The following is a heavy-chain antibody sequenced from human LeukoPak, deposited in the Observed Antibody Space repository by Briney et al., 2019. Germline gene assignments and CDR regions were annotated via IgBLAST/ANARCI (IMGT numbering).Heavy chain of an antibody. CDR1: GGSISSSYY. J-gene: IGHJ4*02. D-gene: IGHD2-15*01. CDR2: IYYSGST. V-gene: IGHV4-39*07. Sequence: KSSETLSLTCTVSGGSISSSYYWGWIRQPPGKGLEWIGSIYYSGSTYYNPSLKSRVTISVDTSKNQFSLKLSSVTAADTAVYYCARVGNRYCSGGSCYFVDYWGQGTLVTVSS. CDR3: ARVGNRYCSGGSCYFVDY.